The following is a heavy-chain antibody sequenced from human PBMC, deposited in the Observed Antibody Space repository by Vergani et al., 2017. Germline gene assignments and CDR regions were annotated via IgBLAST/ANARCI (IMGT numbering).Heavy chain of an antibody. J-gene: IGHJ6*02. D-gene: IGHD6-6*01. Sequence: QVTLKESGPVLVKPTETLTLTCTVSGFSLSNARMGVSWIRQPPGKALEWLAHIFSNDEKSYSTSLKGMLTISKDTSNSQVVLTRTNMDPVDTATYYCARIHLPREAARGYYYCGMDVWGQGTTVTVSS. CDR3: ARIHLPREAARGYYYCGMDV. CDR2: IFSNDEK. V-gene: IGHV2-26*01. CDR1: GFSLSNARMG.